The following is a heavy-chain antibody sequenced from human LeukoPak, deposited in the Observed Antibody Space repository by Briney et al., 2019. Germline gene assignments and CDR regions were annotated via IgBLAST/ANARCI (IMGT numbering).Heavy chain of an antibody. D-gene: IGHD3-10*01. CDR3: AKDKGYGSGSYNYFDY. V-gene: IGHV3-9*03. J-gene: IGHJ4*02. CDR2: ISLNSGSI. CDR1: GFTFDDYA. Sequence: GRSLRLSCAASGFTFDDYAMHWVRQAPGKGLEWVSGISLNSGSIGYADSVKGRFTISRDNAKNSLYLQMNSLRAEDMALYYCAKDKGYGSGSYNYFDYWGQGTLVTVSS.